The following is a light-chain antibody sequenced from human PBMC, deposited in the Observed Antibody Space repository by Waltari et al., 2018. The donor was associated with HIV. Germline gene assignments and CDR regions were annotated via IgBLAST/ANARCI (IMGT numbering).Light chain of an antibody. V-gene: IGKV3-15*01. Sequence: EIVVTQSPATLSVSPGERVTLSCRASQSISSNLAWYQQKPGQPPRLLIYGSSTRATGVPARFSGGGSGTECTFTISSLQSEDFAVYYCQQYNTWLWTFGHGTKVEIK. J-gene: IGKJ1*01. CDR1: QSISSN. CDR2: GSS. CDR3: QQYNTWLWT.